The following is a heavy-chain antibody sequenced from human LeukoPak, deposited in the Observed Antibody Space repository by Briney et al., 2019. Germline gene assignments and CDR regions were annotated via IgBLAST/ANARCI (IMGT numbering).Heavy chain of an antibody. CDR1: GESLSVYY. Sequence: SETLSLTCAVYGESLSVYYWNWIRQPPGRGLEWIGSMYYSGSIHNNPSLESRVTMSVDTSKKQFSLKLGSVTAADTAVYYCARHFIGTGYYYYGMDVWGQGTTVTVS. V-gene: IGHV4-34*01. D-gene: IGHD3/OR15-3a*01. CDR3: ARHFIGTGYYYYGMDV. J-gene: IGHJ6*02. CDR2: MYYSGSI.